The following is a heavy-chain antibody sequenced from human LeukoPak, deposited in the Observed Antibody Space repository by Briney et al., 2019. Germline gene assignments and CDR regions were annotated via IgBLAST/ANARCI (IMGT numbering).Heavy chain of an antibody. D-gene: IGHD6-19*01. J-gene: IGHJ4*02. CDR2: ISYDGSNK. V-gene: IGHV3-30*18. Sequence: GGSLRLSCAAAGFPFSNYAMSWVRQAPGKGLEWVAVISYDGSNKYYADSVKGRFTISRDNSKNTLYLQMNSLRAEDTAVYYCAKTYSSGAMSLYFDYWGQGTLVTVSS. CDR1: GFPFSNYA. CDR3: AKTYSSGAMSLYFDY.